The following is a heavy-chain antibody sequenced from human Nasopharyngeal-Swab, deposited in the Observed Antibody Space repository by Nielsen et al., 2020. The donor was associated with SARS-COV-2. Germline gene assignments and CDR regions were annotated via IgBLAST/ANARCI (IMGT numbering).Heavy chain of an antibody. J-gene: IGHJ4*02. CDR1: GFTFGDYA. Sequence: GGSLRLSCTASGFTFGDYAMSWVRQAPGKGLEWVGFIRSKAYGGTTEYAASVKGRFTISRDDPKSIAYLQMNSLKTEDTAVYYCTSLGTGDYWGQGTLVTVSS. D-gene: IGHD1-1*01. V-gene: IGHV3-49*04. CDR3: TSLGTGDY. CDR2: IRSKAYGGTT.